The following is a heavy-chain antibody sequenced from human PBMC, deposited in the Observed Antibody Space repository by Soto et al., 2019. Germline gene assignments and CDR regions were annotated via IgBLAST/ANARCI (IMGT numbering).Heavy chain of an antibody. CDR2: IYYRDNA. J-gene: IGHJ4*02. Sequence: QLQLQESGPGLVKPSETLSLTCSVSDDSINSDKYYWGWIRQPPGKGLEWIGSIYYRDNAYYNPSLQTRVTISLDKSRSQFSLKLKSVPAADSAVYFCARLEGLAPISYYFDCWGPGALVTVSS. V-gene: IGHV4-39*01. CDR3: ARLEGLAPISYYFDC. CDR1: DDSINSDKYY. D-gene: IGHD3-9*01.